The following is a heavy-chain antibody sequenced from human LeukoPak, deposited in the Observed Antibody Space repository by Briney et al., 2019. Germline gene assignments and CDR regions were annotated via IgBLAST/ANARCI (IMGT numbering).Heavy chain of an antibody. V-gene: IGHV3-23*01. CDR2: ISGSGSST. CDR1: GLSFSSYT. J-gene: IGHJ4*02. D-gene: IGHD4-17*01. Sequence: PGGSLRLSCAASGLSFSSYTMTWVRQAPGKGLEWVAAISGSGSSTAYADSVKGRLNISRDNFKNMLYLQVNSLGAEDTAIYYCAKESGDDGDFDYWGRGTLVVVSS. CDR3: AKESGDDGDFDY.